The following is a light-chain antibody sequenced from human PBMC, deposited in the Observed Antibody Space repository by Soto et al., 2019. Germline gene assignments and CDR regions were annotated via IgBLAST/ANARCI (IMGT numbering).Light chain of an antibody. Sequence: ELVLTQSPGTLSLSPGERATLSCRSSQSVSNYLACYQRKPGQAPRLLIYGASSRATGITDRFRGSGSGTDFTLTISSLEPQDFAVYYCHQYGGSPQTFGQGTKVEIK. V-gene: IGKV3-20*01. J-gene: IGKJ1*01. CDR3: HQYGGSPQT. CDR2: GAS. CDR1: QSVSNY.